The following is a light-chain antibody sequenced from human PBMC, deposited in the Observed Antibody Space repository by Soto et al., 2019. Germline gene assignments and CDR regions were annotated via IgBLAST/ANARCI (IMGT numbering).Light chain of an antibody. V-gene: IGLV1-51*01. CDR2: DDD. CDR3: GSWDSSLSAYV. J-gene: IGLJ1*01. Sequence: QSVLTQPPSVSAAAGQRVTISCSGSSSNIGGNSVSWYQQLPGTAPKLLIYDDDKRPSGIPDRFSGSKSGTSATLGITGFXTGDEAAYYCGSWDSSLSAYVFGTGTKVTVL. CDR1: SSNIGGNS.